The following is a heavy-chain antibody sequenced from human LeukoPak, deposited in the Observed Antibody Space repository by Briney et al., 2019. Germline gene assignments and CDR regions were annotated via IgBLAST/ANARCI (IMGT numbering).Heavy chain of an antibody. CDR3: AKDLYDSSGYDYYYYYGLDV. J-gene: IGHJ6*02. CDR2: ISYDGSNK. Sequence: PGGSLRLSCAASGFTFSSYSMNWVRQAPGKGLEWVAVISYDGSNKYYADSVKGRFTISRDNSKNTLYLQMNSLRTEDTAVYYCAKDLYDSSGYDYYYYYGLDVWGQGTTVTVSS. D-gene: IGHD3-22*01. V-gene: IGHV3-30*18. CDR1: GFTFSSYS.